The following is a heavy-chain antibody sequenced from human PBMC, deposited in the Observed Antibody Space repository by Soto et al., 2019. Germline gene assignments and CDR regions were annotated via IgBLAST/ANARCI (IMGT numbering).Heavy chain of an antibody. CDR2: ISGSGGST. J-gene: IGHJ4*02. CDR1: GFTFSSYA. CDR3: ATDQGGTTIFGVVKERVFDY. V-gene: IGHV3-23*01. Sequence: GGSLRLSCAASGFTFSSYAMSWVRQAPGKGLEWVSAISGSGGSTYYADSVKGRFTISRDNSKNTLYLQMNSLRAEDTAVYYCATDQGGTTIFGVVKERVFDYWGQGTLVTVSS. D-gene: IGHD3-3*01.